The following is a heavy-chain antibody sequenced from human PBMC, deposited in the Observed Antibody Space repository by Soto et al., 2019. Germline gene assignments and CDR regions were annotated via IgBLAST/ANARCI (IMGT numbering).Heavy chain of an antibody. CDR2: ISRDEATT. D-gene: IGHD1-1*01. CDR3: ARTYVPGTAGFDP. V-gene: IGHV3-74*01. Sequence: GSLRLSCAASGFTFSSYYMHWVRQAPGKGLVWVSRISRDEATTNYADSVKGRFTISRDNAKNTLYLQMNSLRAEDTAVYYCARTYVPGTAGFDPWGQGTLVTVSS. CDR1: GFTFSSYY. J-gene: IGHJ5*02.